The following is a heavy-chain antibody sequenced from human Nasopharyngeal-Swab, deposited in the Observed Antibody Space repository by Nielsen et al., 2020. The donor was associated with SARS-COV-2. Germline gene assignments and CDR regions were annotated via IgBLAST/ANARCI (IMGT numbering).Heavy chain of an antibody. D-gene: IGHD3-22*01. V-gene: IGHV4-39*01. CDR3: ATHYYDSSGYYYWFDP. CDR1: GGSISSSTYY. CDR2: IYYSGST. J-gene: IGHJ5*02. Sequence: SETLSLTCTVSGGSISSSTYYWGWIRQPPGKGLEWIGSIYYSGSTYYSPSLKSRVTISVDTSKNQFSLKLSSVTAADTAVYYCATHYYDSSGYYYWFDPWGQGTLVTVSS.